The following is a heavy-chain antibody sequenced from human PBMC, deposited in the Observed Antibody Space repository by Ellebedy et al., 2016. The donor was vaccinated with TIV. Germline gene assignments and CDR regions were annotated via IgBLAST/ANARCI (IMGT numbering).Heavy chain of an antibody. D-gene: IGHD3-16*01. J-gene: IGHJ4*02. CDR2: INQCVSEK. CDR3: VRAVGGEGGY. Sequence: PGGSLRLSCAASGFTFSSYWMSWFLQAPGKWLEWLANINQCVSEKYYVYSVKGRFTISRDNAKNSLRLQMNSLRAEDTAVYYCVRAVGGEGGYWGQGTLVTVSS. CDR1: GFTFSSYW. V-gene: IGHV3-7*01.